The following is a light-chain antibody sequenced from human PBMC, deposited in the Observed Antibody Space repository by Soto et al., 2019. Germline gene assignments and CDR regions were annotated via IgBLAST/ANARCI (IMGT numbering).Light chain of an antibody. CDR3: QQYGSAPGRYT. J-gene: IGKJ2*01. V-gene: IGKV3-20*01. CDR2: GAS. CDR1: QSVSSSY. Sequence: EIVLTQSPGTLSLSPGERATLSCRASQSVSSSYLAWYPQKPGQAPRLLIYGASSRATGIPDRFSGSGSGTDFTLTISRLEPEDFAVYYCQQYGSAPGRYTFGQGTKLEIK.